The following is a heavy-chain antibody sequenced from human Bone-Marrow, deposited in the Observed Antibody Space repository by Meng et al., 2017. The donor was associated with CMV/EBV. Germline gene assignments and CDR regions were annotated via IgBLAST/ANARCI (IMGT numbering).Heavy chain of an antibody. CDR3: AAGLPSGYYNPV. Sequence: SVKVSSKASGFTFTSSAVQWVRQARGQRLEWIGLIVVGSGNTNYAQKFQERVTITRDMSTSTAYMELSSLRSEDTAVYYCAAGLPSGYYNPVWGQGTLVTVSS. D-gene: IGHD3-3*01. J-gene: IGHJ4*02. V-gene: IGHV1-58*01. CDR2: IVVGSGNT. CDR1: GFTFTSSA.